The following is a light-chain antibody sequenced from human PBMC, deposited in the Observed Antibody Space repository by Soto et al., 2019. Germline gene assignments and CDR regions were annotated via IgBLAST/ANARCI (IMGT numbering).Light chain of an antibody. CDR1: QSVIGSY. CDR3: QHYGTSPWT. CDR2: GAS. J-gene: IGKJ1*01. V-gene: IGKV3-20*01. Sequence: EIVLTQSPGTLSLSPGERATLSCRASQSVIGSYLAWYQQKLGQAPRLLIYGASSRATGIPDNFSGSGSGTDFPLTISRLEPEDFAVYYCQHYGTSPWTFGQGTKVEIK.